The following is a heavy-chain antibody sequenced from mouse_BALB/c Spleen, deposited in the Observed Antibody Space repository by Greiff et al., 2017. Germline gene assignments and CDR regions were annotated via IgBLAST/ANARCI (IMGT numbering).Heavy chain of an antibody. CDR2: ISYSGST. Sequence: EVMLVESGPGLVKPSQSLSLTCTVTGYSITSDYAWNWIRQFPGNKLEWMGYISYSGSTSYNPSLKSRISITRDTSKNQFFLQLNSVTTEDTATYYCARGDYYGRSWYFDVWGAGTTVTVSS. CDR1: GYSITSDYA. CDR3: ARGDYYGRSWYFDV. D-gene: IGHD1-1*01. J-gene: IGHJ1*01. V-gene: IGHV3-2*02.